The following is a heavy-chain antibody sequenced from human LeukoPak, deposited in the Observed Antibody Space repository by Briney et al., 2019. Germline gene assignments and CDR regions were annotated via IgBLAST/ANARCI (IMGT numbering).Heavy chain of an antibody. CDR1: GGTFSSYA. J-gene: IGHJ4*02. CDR2: IIPILGIA. D-gene: IGHD3-22*01. V-gene: IGHV1-69*04. CDR3: ARVSQGDDSSGYYLYY. Sequence: ASVKVSCKASGGTFSSYAISWVRQAPGQGLEWMGRIIPILGIANYAQKFQGRVTITADKSTSIAYMELSSLRSEDTAVYYCARVSQGDDSSGYYLYYWGQGTLVTVSS.